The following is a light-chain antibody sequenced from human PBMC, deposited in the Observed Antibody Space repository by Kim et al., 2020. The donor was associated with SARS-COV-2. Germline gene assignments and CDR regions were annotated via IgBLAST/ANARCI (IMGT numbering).Light chain of an antibody. V-gene: IGKV1-12*01. Sequence: ASVGDRVTITCRASLGVSSSLAWYQQKPGKAPKLLIYDTSSLQTGVPSRFSGSGFGTDFILTISSLQPDDFAIYYCQQSQSAPWTFGQGTKVDIK. CDR3: QQSQSAPWT. CDR1: LGVSSS. CDR2: DTS. J-gene: IGKJ1*01.